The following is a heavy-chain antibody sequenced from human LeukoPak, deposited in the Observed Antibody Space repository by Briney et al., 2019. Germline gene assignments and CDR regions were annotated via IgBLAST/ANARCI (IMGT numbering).Heavy chain of an antibody. CDR1: GFTFSSYG. CDR2: IRYDGSNK. J-gene: IGHJ4*02. CDR3: AKPGGYYDSSGYFDY. V-gene: IGHV3-30*02. Sequence: GGSLRLSCAASGFTFSSYGMHWVRQAPGKGLEWVAFIRYDGSNKYYADSVKGRFTISRDNSKNTLYLQMNSLRAEDTAVHYCAKPGGYYDSSGYFDYWGQGTLVTVSS. D-gene: IGHD3-22*01.